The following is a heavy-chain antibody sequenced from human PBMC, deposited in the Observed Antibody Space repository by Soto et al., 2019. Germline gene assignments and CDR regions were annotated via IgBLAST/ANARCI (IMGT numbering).Heavy chain of an antibody. CDR1: GFIADDYA. D-gene: IGHD5-12*01. J-gene: IGHJ4*02. CDR3: VRDMKWGGMATIHYFDS. V-gene: IGHV3-9*02. CDR2: IRSNSATI. Sequence: EVQLVESGGGLVQPGRSLRLSCVASGFIADDYAMHWVRQAPGKGLEWVSGIRSNSATINYADSVKGRFTISRDNANDSLFLQVNSLRPEDTAFFYCVRDMKWGGMATIHYFDSWGQGTLVTVSS.